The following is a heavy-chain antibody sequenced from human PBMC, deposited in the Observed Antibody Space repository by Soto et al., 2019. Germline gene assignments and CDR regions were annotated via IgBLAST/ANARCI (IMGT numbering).Heavy chain of an antibody. Sequence: QVQLQESGPGLVKPSGTLSLTCAVSGGSISTDNWWSWVRQPPGKGLEWIGEIHHSGSTNYNTSLQRRVPTSGDKANNPFSLKLISGTAPDPAMFFRAGGYAFDIWGQGTMVTVSS. CDR1: GGSISTDNW. CDR3: AGGYAFDI. CDR2: IHHSGST. J-gene: IGHJ3*02. V-gene: IGHV4-4*02.